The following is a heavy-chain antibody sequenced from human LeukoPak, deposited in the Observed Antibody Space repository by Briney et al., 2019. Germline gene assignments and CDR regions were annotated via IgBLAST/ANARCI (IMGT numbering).Heavy chain of an antibody. V-gene: IGHV3-21*01. D-gene: IGHD3-10*01. CDR3: ARFLWFGELYYAFDI. CDR1: GFTFSSYS. CDR2: ISSSSSYI. J-gene: IGHJ3*02. Sequence: PGGSLRLSCAASGFTFSSYSMNWVRQAPGKGLEWVSSISSSSSYIYYADSVKGRFTISRDNAKNSLYLQMNSLRAEDTAVYYCARFLWFGELYYAFDIWGQGTMVTVSS.